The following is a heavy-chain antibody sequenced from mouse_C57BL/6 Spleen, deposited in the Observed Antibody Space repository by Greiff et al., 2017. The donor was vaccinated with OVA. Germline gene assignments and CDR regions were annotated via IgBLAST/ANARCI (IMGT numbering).Heavy chain of an antibody. CDR1: GYTFTSYW. CDR2: IDPSDSET. J-gene: IGHJ4*01. Sequence: VQLQQPGAELVRPGSSVKLSCKASGYTFTSYWMHWVKQRPIKGLEWIGNIDPSDSETHYNQKFKDKATLTVDKSSSTAYMQLSSLTSEDSAVYYCARTEDFNYAMDYWGQGTSVTVSA. V-gene: IGHV1-52*01. CDR3: ARTEDFNYAMDY.